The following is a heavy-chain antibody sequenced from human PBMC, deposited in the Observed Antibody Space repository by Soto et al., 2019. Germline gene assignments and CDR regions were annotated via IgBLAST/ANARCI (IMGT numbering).Heavy chain of an antibody. CDR2: ISGGGVNT. CDR1: GFTFSNYA. Sequence: EVQLLESGGGLVQPGGSLRLSCVASGFTFSNYAMTWVRQAPGKGLEWISAISGGGVNTYYADSVKGRISVARDNSKSTLYLHIDSLRAADTAVSYCAKDIAPNHYGSSGDPFYGWGQGTKVTVSS. V-gene: IGHV3-23*01. D-gene: IGHD3-22*01. J-gene: IGHJ3*01. CDR3: AKDIAPNHYGSSGDPFYG.